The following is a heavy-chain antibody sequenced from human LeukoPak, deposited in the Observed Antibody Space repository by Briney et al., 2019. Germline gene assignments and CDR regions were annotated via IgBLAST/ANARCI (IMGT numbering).Heavy chain of an antibody. CDR1: GGSISSYY. V-gene: IGHV4-59*08. Sequence: SETLSLTCTVSGGSISSYYWSWIRQPPGKGLEWIGYIYYSGSTNYNPSLKSRVTISVDTSKNQFSLKLSSVTAADTAVYYCARHARYCSGGSCYYEERWFDPWGQGTLVTVSS. CDR3: ARHARYCSGGSCYYEERWFDP. D-gene: IGHD2-15*01. CDR2: IYYSGST. J-gene: IGHJ5*02.